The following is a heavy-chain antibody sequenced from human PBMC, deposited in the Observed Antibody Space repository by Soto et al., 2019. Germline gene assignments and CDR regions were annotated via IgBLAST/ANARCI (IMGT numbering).Heavy chain of an antibody. CDR1: GFSLTTPGLG. D-gene: IGHD1-1*01. CDR2: VYWHDDK. Sequence: QITWKHSGPTLVKPTQTLTLTCTVSGFSLTTPGLGVGWIRQPPGKALEWLTLVYWHDDKRYSSSLRDRLTIARDTSNNQVVLSMTNMDPEDSATYYCVRLMSMDTTDYFDYWGQGILVTVSS. CDR3: VRLMSMDTTDYFDY. V-gene: IGHV2-5*01. J-gene: IGHJ4*02.